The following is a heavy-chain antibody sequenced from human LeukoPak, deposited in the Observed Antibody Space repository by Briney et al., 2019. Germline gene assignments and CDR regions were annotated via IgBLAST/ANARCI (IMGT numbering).Heavy chain of an antibody. CDR3: ARSVGGALRTNWFDP. CDR2: IYYSGST. D-gene: IGHD3-16*01. Sequence: PSETLSLTCTVSGGSISSSSYYWGWIRPPPGKGLEWIGCIYYSGSTYYNPSLKSRVTISVDMSKSQFSLQLTSVTAADTAVYYCARSVGGALRTNWFDPWGQGTLVTVSS. J-gene: IGHJ5*02. V-gene: IGHV4-39*01. CDR1: GGSISSSSYY.